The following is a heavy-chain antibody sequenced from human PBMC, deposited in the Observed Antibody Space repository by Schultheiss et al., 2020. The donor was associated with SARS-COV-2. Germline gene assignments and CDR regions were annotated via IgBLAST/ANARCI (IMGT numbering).Heavy chain of an antibody. CDR2: ISGSGGST. CDR1: GFTFSSYA. V-gene: IGHV3-23*01. J-gene: IGHJ3*02. CDR3: ARGVAVAGSPYDAFDI. Sequence: GGSLRLSCAASGFTFSSYAMSWVRQAPGKGLEWVSAISGSGGSTYYADSVKGRFTISRDNSKNTLYLQMNSLRAEDTAVYYCARGVAVAGSPYDAFDIWGQGTMVTVSS. D-gene: IGHD6-19*01.